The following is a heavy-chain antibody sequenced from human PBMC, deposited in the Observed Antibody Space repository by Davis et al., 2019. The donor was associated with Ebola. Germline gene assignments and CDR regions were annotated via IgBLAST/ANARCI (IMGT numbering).Heavy chain of an antibody. V-gene: IGHV3-23*01. D-gene: IGHD4-17*01. CDR1: GFTFSSYA. J-gene: IGHJ4*02. CDR2: ISGSGGST. Sequence: GESLKISCAASGFTFSSYAMSWVRQAPGKGLEWVSAISGSGGSTYYADSVKGRFTISRDNSKNTLYLQMNSLRAEDTALYYCSRGGAVKFDYWGQGTLVTVSS. CDR3: SRGGAVKFDY.